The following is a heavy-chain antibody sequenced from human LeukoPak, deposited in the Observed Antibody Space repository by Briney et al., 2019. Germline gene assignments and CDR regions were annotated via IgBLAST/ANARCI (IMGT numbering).Heavy chain of an antibody. D-gene: IGHD3-22*01. J-gene: IGHJ6*02. Sequence: GGSLRLSCAASGFTVSSNYMSWVRQAPGKGLEWVSVIYSGGSTYYADSVKGRFTISRDNSKNTLYLQMNSLRAEDTAVYYCARGLRGTWLIREYYYYYGMDVWGQGTTVTVSS. CDR2: IYSGGST. CDR3: ARGLRGTWLIREYYYYYGMDV. V-gene: IGHV3-53*05. CDR1: GFTVSSNY.